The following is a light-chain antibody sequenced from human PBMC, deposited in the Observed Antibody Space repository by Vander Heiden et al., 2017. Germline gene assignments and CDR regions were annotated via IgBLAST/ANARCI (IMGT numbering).Light chain of an antibody. CDR3: HRYGSSPWT. J-gene: IGKJ1*01. Sequence: EIVLTQSPGTLSLSPGERATLSCRASQSVSSSYLAWYQQKPGQASRLLIYGASSRATGIPDRFSGSGSGTDFTLTISRLEPEDFAVYYCHRYGSSPWTFGQGTKVEMK. CDR2: GAS. CDR1: QSVSSSY. V-gene: IGKV3-20*01.